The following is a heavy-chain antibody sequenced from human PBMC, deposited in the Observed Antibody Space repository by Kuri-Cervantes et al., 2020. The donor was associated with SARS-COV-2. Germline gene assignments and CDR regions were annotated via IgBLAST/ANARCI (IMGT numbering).Heavy chain of an antibody. Sequence: LSLTCAASGFTFSSYAMHWVRQAPGKGLEWVAVISYDGSNKYYADSVKGRFTNSRDNSKNTLYLQMNSLRAEDTAVYYCVIVDTAMVGFGDYWGQGTLVTVSS. CDR1: GFTFSSYA. CDR3: VIVDTAMVGFGDY. J-gene: IGHJ4*02. V-gene: IGHV3-30-3*01. D-gene: IGHD5-18*01. CDR2: ISYDGSNK.